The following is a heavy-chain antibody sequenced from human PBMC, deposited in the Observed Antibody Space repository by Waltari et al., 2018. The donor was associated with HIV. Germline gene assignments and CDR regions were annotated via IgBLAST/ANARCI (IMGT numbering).Heavy chain of an antibody. D-gene: IGHD6-19*01. CDR2: FYHGGTT. CDR3: ASGLPYSSGGGGFDY. CDR1: GYSISSGYY. Sequence: QLQETGPGLVKPSETLALICDVSGYSISSGYYWGWIRQPPGKGMEWIGHFYHGGTTFYNPSLKSRVSIAVDTSKNQFSLRLTSVTAADAAVYYCASGLPYSSGGGGFDYWGRGNLVTVSS. V-gene: IGHV4-38-2*01. J-gene: IGHJ4*02.